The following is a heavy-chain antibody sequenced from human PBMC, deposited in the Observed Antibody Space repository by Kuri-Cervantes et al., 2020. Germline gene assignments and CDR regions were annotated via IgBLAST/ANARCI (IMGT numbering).Heavy chain of an antibody. CDR3: ARAFRASTADQNFDS. Sequence: GGSLRLSCAASGFTFTSYAMTWVRQAPGKGLEWVSAISGSGGSTYYADSVKGRFTISRGNAKNTLYLQMNSLRDEDTAVYYCARAFRASTADQNFDSWGQGTLVTVSS. CDR1: GFTFTSYA. J-gene: IGHJ4*02. V-gene: IGHV3-23*01. D-gene: IGHD1-1*01. CDR2: ISGSGGST.